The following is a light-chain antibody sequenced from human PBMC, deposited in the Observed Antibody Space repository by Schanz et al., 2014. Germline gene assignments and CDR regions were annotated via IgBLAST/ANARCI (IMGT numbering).Light chain of an antibody. Sequence: QSALTQPASVSGSPGQSITISCTGTSSDVGGYDYVSWYQQHPGKAPKLMIYEVSKRPSGVSIRFSGSTSGNTASLTISGLQAEDEADYYCCLYTPMSVIFGGGAKLTVL. V-gene: IGLV2-14*01. CDR1: SSDVGGYDY. CDR3: CLYTPMSVI. CDR2: EVS. J-gene: IGLJ2*01.